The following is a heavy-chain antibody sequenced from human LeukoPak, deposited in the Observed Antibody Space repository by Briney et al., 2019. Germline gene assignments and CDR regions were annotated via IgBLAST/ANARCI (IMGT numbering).Heavy chain of an antibody. V-gene: IGHV3-7*01. D-gene: IGHD2-2*01. CDR3: ARDHCSSTSCWFGY. CDR1: GFTFSNYW. J-gene: IGHJ4*02. CDR2: IREDGSEK. Sequence: GGSLRLSCAASGFTFSNYWMSWVRQAPGKGLEWVANIREDGSEKYYVDSVKGQFTISRDNAKNSLFLQMDSLRAEDTAVYYCARDHCSSTSCWFGYWGQGTLVTVSS.